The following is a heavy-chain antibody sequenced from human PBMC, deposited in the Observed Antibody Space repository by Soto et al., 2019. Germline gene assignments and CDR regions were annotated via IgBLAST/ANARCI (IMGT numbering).Heavy chain of an antibody. V-gene: IGHV3-30*18. CDR2: ISYDGSNK. CDR1: GFTFSSYG. J-gene: IGHJ2*01. D-gene: IGHD2-21*02. CDR3: AKGLAYCGGDCYSHFDL. Sequence: GGSLRLSCAASGFTFSSYGIHWVRQAPGKGLEWVAVISYDGSNKYYADSVKGRFTISRDNSKNTLYLQMNSLRAEDTAVYYYAKGLAYCGGDCYSHFDLWGRGTLVTVSS.